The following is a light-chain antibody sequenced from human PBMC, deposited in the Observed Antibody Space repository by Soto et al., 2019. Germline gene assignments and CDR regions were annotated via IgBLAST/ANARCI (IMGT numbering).Light chain of an antibody. Sequence: EIVLTQSPGTLSLSPGERATLSCRASQSVSSNNLAWYQQRPGQAPRVVIYGASTRATGIPERFSGSGSGTDFTLTISRLEPEDFAVYYCQQYDDRPRTFGQGTKVAIK. CDR3: QQYDDRPRT. CDR1: QSVSSNN. V-gene: IGKV3-20*01. CDR2: GAS. J-gene: IGKJ1*01.